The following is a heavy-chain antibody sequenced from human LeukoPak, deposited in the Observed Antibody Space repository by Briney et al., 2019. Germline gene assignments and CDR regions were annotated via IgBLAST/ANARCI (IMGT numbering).Heavy chain of an antibody. J-gene: IGHJ4*02. CDR2: IYYSGST. CDR3: ARNSSYYNTGGFDY. D-gene: IGHD3-10*01. Sequence: SETLSLTCTLSAASIRGSSYYCAWIRQTPGKGLEWIGSIYYSGSTHYTPSLKGRLTMSVDTSKNQFSLRVSSVTAADTAVYYCARNSSYYNTGGFDYWGQGILVTVSS. CDR1: AASIRGSSYY. V-gene: IGHV4-39*01.